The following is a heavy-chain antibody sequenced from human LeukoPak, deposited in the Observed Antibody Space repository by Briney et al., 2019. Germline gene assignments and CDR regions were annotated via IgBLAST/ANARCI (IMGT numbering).Heavy chain of an antibody. D-gene: IGHD3-10*01. CDR1: GFTFDDYA. J-gene: IGHJ4*02. Sequence: PGRSLRLSCAASGFTFDDYAMHWVRQAPGKGLEWVSGISWNSGSIGYADSVKGRFTISRDNAKNSLYLQMSSLRAEDTALYYCAKDTSYGSGSYYNEFDYWGQGTLVTVSS. CDR3: AKDTSYGSGSYYNEFDY. CDR2: ISWNSGSI. V-gene: IGHV3-9*01.